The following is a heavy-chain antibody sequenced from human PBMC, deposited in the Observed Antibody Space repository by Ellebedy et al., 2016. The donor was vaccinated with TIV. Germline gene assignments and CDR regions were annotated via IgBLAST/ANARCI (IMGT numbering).Heavy chain of an antibody. V-gene: IGHV1-2*02. J-gene: IGHJ6*02. Sequence: ASVKVSCKASGYTFSGYYIHWARQAPGQGLEWMGWINPNSGGRNYAQKFQGRVTMTSDTSISTVYMELSRLRSDDTAVYYCARRGWDVWGQGTTVTVSS. CDR3: ARRGWDV. CDR1: GYTFSGYY. CDR2: INPNSGGR. D-gene: IGHD3-16*01.